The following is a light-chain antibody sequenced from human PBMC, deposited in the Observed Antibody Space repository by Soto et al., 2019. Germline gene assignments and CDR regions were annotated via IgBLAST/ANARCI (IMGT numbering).Light chain of an antibody. CDR3: QQYNNWPT. CDR2: GAS. J-gene: IGKJ5*01. CDR1: QSVSSN. V-gene: IGKV3-15*01. Sequence: EIVMTQSPATLSVSPGERATLSCRASQSVSSNLAWYQQKPGQAPRLLIYGASTRATGIPARCSGSGSGTEFTLTISSLQSEDVAFYYCQQYNNWPTFGQGTRLEIK.